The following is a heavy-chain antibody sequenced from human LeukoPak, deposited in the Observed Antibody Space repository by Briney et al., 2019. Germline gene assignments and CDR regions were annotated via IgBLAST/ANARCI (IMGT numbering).Heavy chain of an antibody. D-gene: IGHD6-19*01. CDR2: INHSGST. J-gene: IGHJ2*01. Sequence: PSETLSLTCAVHGGSFSGYYWSWIRQPPGKGLEWIGEINHSGSTNYNPSLKSRVTISVDTSKNQFSLKLNSVTAADTAVYYCARALGVAVYWYFDLWGRGTLVTVSS. V-gene: IGHV4-34*01. CDR3: ARALGVAVYWYFDL. CDR1: GGSFSGYY.